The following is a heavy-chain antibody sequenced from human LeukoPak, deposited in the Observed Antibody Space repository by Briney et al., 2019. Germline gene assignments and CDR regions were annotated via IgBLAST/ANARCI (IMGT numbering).Heavy chain of an antibody. CDR1: GYTFTGYY. Sequence: ASVKVSCKASGYTFTGYYMHWVRQAPGQGLEWMGRINPNSGGTNYAQKFQGRVTMTRDTSISTAYMELSRLRSDDTAVYYCARDEGYSSSWYESYYYYMDVWGKGTTVTVSS. J-gene: IGHJ6*03. CDR3: ARDEGYSSSWYESYYYYMDV. V-gene: IGHV1-2*06. CDR2: INPNSGGT. D-gene: IGHD6-13*01.